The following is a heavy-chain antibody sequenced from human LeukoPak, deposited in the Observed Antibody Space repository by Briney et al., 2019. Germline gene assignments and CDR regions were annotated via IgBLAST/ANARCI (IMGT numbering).Heavy chain of an antibody. V-gene: IGHV1-2*02. J-gene: IGHJ5*02. CDR2: INPNSGGT. Sequence: ASVKVSCRASGYTFTSYGISWVRQAPGQGLEWMGWINPNSGGTNYAQKFQGRVTMTRDTSISTAYMELSRLRSDDTAVYYCARDPDCSGGSCYTGWFDPWGQGTLVTVSS. CDR3: ARDPDCSGGSCYTGWFDP. CDR1: GYTFTSYG. D-gene: IGHD2-15*01.